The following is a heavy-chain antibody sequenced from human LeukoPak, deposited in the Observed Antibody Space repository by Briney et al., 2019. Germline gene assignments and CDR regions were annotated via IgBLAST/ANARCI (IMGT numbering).Heavy chain of an antibody. CDR1: GYTFTHYA. D-gene: IGHD2-2*01. CDR3: ARGYCSSTTCSIDY. CDR2: NNAANGNT. J-gene: IGHJ4*02. Sequence: GASVKVSCKASGYTFTHYAIHWVRQAPGQRLEWMGWNNAANGNTRYSQKFQGRVTITRDASASTVYMELSSLRSEDTAIYYCARGYCSSTTCSIDYWGQGTLVTVSS. V-gene: IGHV1-3*01.